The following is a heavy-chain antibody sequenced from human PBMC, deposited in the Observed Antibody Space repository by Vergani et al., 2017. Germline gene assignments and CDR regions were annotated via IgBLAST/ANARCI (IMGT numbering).Heavy chain of an antibody. V-gene: IGHV1-69*04. CDR1: GGTFSSYA. CDR2: IIPILGIA. Sequence: QVQLVQSGAEVKKPGSSVKVSCKASGGTFSSYAISWVRQAPGQGLEWMGRIIPILGIANYAQKFQGRVTITADKSTSTAYMELSSLRSEDTAVYYCAREERDYVHLDYWGQGTLVTVSS. D-gene: IGHD3-16*01. CDR3: AREERDYVHLDY. J-gene: IGHJ4*02.